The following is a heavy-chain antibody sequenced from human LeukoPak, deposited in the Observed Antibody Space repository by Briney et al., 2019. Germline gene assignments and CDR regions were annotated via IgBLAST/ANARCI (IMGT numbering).Heavy chain of an antibody. CDR3: AKDSTVVTPEY. V-gene: IGHV3-23*01. CDR1: GFSFSSYA. Sequence: GGSLRLSCAASGFSFSSYAMSWVRQAPGKGLEWVSAISGSGGSTYYADSVKGRFTISRDNSKNTLYPQMKSLRAEDTAVYYCAKDSTVVTPEYWGQGTLVTVSS. CDR2: ISGSGGST. D-gene: IGHD4-23*01. J-gene: IGHJ4*02.